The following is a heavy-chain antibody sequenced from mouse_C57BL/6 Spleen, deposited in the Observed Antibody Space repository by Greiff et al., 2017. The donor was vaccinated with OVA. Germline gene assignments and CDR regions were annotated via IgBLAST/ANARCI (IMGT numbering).Heavy chain of an antibody. J-gene: IGHJ4*01. CDR2: IDPISGGT. D-gene: IGHD2-3*01. CDR1: GYTFTSYW. V-gene: IGHV1-72*01. CDR3: AREEIYDGYRDASMDY. Sequence: QVQLQQPGAELVKPGASVKLSCKASGYTFTSYWMHWVKQRPGRGLEWIGRIDPISGGTKYNEKFTSKATLTVDKPSSTAYMQLSSLTSEDSAVYYCAREEIYDGYRDASMDYWGKGTSVTVSS.